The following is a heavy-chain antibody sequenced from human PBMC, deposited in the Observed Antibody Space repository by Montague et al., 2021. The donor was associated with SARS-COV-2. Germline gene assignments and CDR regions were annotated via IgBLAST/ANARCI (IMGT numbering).Heavy chain of an antibody. J-gene: IGHJ5*02. CDR2: INHSGST. CDR1: GGSFSGYY. V-gene: IGHV4-34*01. D-gene: IGHD3-16*02. Sequence: SETLSLTCAVYGGSFSGYYWSWIRQPPGKGLEWIGEINHSGSTNYNPSLKSRVTISVDTSKNQFSLKLSSVTAADTAVYYCARGPHSLRYRCNWFDPWGQGTLVTVSS. CDR3: ARGPHSLRYRCNWFDP.